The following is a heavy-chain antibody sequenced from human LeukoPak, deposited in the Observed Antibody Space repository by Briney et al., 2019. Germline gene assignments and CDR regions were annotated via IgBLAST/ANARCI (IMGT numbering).Heavy chain of an antibody. CDR1: GFTFSNYG. V-gene: IGHV3-33*01. J-gene: IGHJ4*02. Sequence: PGGSLRLSCAASGFTFSNYGMHWVRQAPGKGLEWMTTIWYDGNNKYYADSVKGRFSISRDNSKNTLYLQMNSLRVEDTAVYYCARGSQAYGSGATIDYWGQGTLVTVSS. D-gene: IGHD2-15*01. CDR3: ARGSQAYGSGATIDY. CDR2: IWYDGNNK.